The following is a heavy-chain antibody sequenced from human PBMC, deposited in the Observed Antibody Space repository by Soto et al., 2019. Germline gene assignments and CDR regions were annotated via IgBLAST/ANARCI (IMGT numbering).Heavy chain of an antibody. CDR3: ARVKKQQLVRGYNWFDP. V-gene: IGHV4-61*01. CDR2: IYYSGST. Sequence: PSETLSLTCTVSGGSVSSGSYYWSWIRQPPGKGLEWIGYIYYSGSTNYNPSLKSRVTISVDTSKNQISLKLSSVTAADTAVYYCARVKKQQLVRGYNWFDPWGQGTLVTVSS. D-gene: IGHD6-13*01. J-gene: IGHJ5*02. CDR1: GGSVSSGSYY.